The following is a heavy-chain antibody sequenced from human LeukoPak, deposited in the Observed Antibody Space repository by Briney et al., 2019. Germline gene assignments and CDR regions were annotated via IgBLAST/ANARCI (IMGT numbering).Heavy chain of an antibody. CDR1: GXSFNNYC. CDR2: IYPGDSDT. Sequence: GESLKISFEGSGXSFNNYCIVWVRQMPGEGLEWMGIIYPGDSDTRYSPSFQGLVTISVDKSISTAYLQWSSLKASDTAMYYCARRLTTATFDYWGQGTLVTVSS. V-gene: IGHV5-51*01. J-gene: IGHJ4*02. D-gene: IGHD4-11*01. CDR3: ARRLTTATFDY.